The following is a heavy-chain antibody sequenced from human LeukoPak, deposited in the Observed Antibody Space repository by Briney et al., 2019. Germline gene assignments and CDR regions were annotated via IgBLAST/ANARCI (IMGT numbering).Heavy chain of an antibody. D-gene: IGHD3-10*01. CDR1: GGTFSSYA. CDR2: IIPIFSTT. V-gene: IGHV1-69*13. J-gene: IGHJ4*02. CDR3: ARKGSGSHYYFDY. Sequence: SVKVSCKASGGTFSSYAISWVRQAPGQGLEWMGGIIPIFSTTNYPQKFQGRVTLTADESTSTAYMELSSLRSEDTAVYYCARKGSGSHYYFDYWGQGTLVTVSS.